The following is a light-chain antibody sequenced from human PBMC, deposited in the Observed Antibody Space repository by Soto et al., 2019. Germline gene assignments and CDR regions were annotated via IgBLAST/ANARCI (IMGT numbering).Light chain of an antibody. Sequence: DIPMTQSPSSLSASVGERVTITCRASQNIKSFLNWYQQKPGTAPKLLIYATSSVQSGVPARFSGGRSGTDFSLSISSLQPEDFATYYCQQTYVAPVTFGGGTKVEI. V-gene: IGKV1-39*01. CDR1: QNIKSF. J-gene: IGKJ4*01. CDR3: QQTYVAPVT. CDR2: ATS.